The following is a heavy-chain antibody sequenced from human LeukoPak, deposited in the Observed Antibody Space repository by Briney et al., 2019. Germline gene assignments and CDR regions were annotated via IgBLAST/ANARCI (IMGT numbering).Heavy chain of an antibody. V-gene: IGHV1-2*02. Sequence: ASVKVSCKASGYTFTGYYMHWVRQAPGQGLEWIGWINPNSGGTNYAQKFQGRVTMTRDTSISTAYMELSRLRSDDTAVYYCARDRYCSSTSCYTTAYFQHWGQGTLVTVSS. CDR3: ARDRYCSSTSCYTTAYFQH. J-gene: IGHJ1*01. D-gene: IGHD2-2*01. CDR2: INPNSGGT. CDR1: GYTFTGYY.